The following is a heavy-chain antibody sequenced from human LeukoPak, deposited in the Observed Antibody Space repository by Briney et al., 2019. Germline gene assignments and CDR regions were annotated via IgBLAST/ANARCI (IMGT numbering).Heavy chain of an antibody. Sequence: SETLSLTCTVSGGSISSSTYYWGWIRQPPGKGLEWIGSIYYSGSTYYNPSLKSQVTMSVDTSKNQFSLKLSSVTAADTAVYYCARGPDDALDIWGQGTMVTVSS. CDR1: GGSISSSTYY. J-gene: IGHJ3*02. CDR3: ARGPDDALDI. V-gene: IGHV4-39*07. CDR2: IYYSGST.